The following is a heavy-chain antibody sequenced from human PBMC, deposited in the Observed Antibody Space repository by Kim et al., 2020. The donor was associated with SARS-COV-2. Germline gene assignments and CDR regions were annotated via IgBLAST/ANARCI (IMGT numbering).Heavy chain of an antibody. CDR1: GFTFSSYA. Sequence: GGSLRLSCAASGFTFSSYAMSWVRQAPGKGLEWVSAISGTSGGTYYADSVKGRFTISRDNSKNTLYLQMNSLRADDTAVYYCAEHRSVSGFDYWGQGTLVTVSS. J-gene: IGHJ4*02. CDR2: ISGTSGGT. V-gene: IGHV3-23*01. D-gene: IGHD3-10*01. CDR3: AEHRSVSGFDY.